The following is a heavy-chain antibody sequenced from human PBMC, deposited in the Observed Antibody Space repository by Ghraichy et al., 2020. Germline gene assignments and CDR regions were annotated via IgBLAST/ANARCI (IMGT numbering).Heavy chain of an antibody. CDR2: IYYSGNT. D-gene: IGHD2-2*01. V-gene: IGHV4-30-4*07. CDR3: VCVVLPRLRREY. J-gene: IGHJ4*02. CDR1: GGSISSGDYS. Sequence: SETLSLTCAVSGGSISSGDYSWSWIRQPPGKGLEWIGYIYYSGNTYYNPSRKSRVTISVDTSKNQFSLKLSSVTAADTAVYYCVCVVLPRLRREYWGQGTLVTVSS.